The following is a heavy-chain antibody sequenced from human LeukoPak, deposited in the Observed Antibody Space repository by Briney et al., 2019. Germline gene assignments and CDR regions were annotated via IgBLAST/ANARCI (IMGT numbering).Heavy chain of an antibody. J-gene: IGHJ5*02. D-gene: IGHD3-3*01. CDR2: IYKSGST. V-gene: IGHV4-61*09. Sequence: SETLSLTCTVSGGSMSSIKYYWSWIRQPAGKGLEWIGHIYKSGSTNYNPSLNSRVTISVDTSKNQFSLNLSSVTAADTAVYYCARETIFGVLIAGFRWFDPWGQGTPVTVSS. CDR1: GGSMSSIKYY. CDR3: ARETIFGVLIAGFRWFDP.